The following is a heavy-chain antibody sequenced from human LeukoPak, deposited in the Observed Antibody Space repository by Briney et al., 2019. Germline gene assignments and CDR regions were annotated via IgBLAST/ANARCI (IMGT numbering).Heavy chain of an antibody. Sequence: GASVKLSCKASGYTFTSYGISWVRQAPGQGLEWMGWISAYNGNTNYAQKLQGRVTMTTDTSTSTAYMELRSLRSDDTAVYYCARYGYRTMVRGVRTTYYYYGMDVWGQGTTVTVSS. J-gene: IGHJ6*02. CDR2: ISAYNGNT. D-gene: IGHD3-10*01. V-gene: IGHV1-18*01. CDR3: ARYGYRTMVRGVRTTYYYYGMDV. CDR1: GYTFTSYG.